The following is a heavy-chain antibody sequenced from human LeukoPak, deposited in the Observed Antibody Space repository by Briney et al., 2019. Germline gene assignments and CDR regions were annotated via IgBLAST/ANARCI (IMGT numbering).Heavy chain of an antibody. CDR2: IYYSGST. CDR3: ARGYYYDSSGYDSAYFDY. D-gene: IGHD3-22*01. CDR1: GGSISSYY. Sequence: PSETLSVTCTVSGGSISSYYWSWIRQPPGKGLEWIGYIYYSGSTNYNPSLKSRVTISVDTSKNQFSLKLSSVTAADTAVYYCARGYYYDSSGYDSAYFDYWGQGTLVTVSS. V-gene: IGHV4-59*08. J-gene: IGHJ4*02.